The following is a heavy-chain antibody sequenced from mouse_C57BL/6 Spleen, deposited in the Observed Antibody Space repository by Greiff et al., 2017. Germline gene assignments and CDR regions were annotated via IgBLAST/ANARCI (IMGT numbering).Heavy chain of an antibody. CDR2: IRSKSSNYAT. Sequence: EVQVVESGGGLVQPKGSLKLSCAASGFTFNTYAMPWVRQAPGKGLEWVARIRSKSSNYATYYADSVKDSFTISRDDSQSMLYLQMNNLKPEDTAMYYCVREGTTVVESPFAYWGQGTLVTVSA. J-gene: IGHJ3*01. D-gene: IGHD1-1*01. CDR3: VREGTTVVESPFAY. CDR1: GFTFNTYA. V-gene: IGHV10-3*01.